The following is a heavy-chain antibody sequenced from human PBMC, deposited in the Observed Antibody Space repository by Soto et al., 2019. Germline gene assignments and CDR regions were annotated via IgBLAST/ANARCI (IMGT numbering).Heavy chain of an antibody. CDR2: ISLSGSEI. D-gene: IGHD3-22*01. V-gene: IGHV3-11*04. CDR3: AKVYYDSSGYFVPDLDY. CDR1: GYTFTDNH. J-gene: IGHJ4*02. Sequence: SCKASGYTFTDNHMSWIRQAPGKGLEWIASISLSGSEIFYADSLRGRFTISRDNAKNSVYLQMNSLRAEDTAVYYCAKVYYDSSGYFVPDLDYWGQGTLVTVSS.